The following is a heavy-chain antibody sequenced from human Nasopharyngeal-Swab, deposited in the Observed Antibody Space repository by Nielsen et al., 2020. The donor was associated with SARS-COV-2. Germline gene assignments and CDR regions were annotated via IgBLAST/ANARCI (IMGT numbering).Heavy chain of an antibody. J-gene: IGHJ4*02. CDR2: IYYSGST. D-gene: IGHD4-17*01. CDR3: ASHDYGDYGVVDY. Sequence: WIRQPPGKGLEWIRSIYYSGSTYYNPSLKSRVTISVDTSKNQFSLKLSSVTAADTAVYYCASHDYGDYGVVDYWGQGALVTVSS. V-gene: IGHV4-39*01.